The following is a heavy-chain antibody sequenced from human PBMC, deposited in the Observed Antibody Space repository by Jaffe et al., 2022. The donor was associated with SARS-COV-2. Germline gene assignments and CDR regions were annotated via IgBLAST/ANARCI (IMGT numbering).Heavy chain of an antibody. CDR3: AKEGTGSGSYRARDAFDI. D-gene: IGHD3-10*01. V-gene: IGHV3-9*01. CDR2: ISWNSGSI. Sequence: EVQLVESGGGLVQPGRSLRLSCAASGFTFDDYAMHWVRQAPGKGLEWVSGISWNSGSIGYADSVKGRFTISRDNAKNSLYLQMNSLRAEDTALYYCAKEGTGSGSYRARDAFDIWGQGTMVTVSS. J-gene: IGHJ3*02. CDR1: GFTFDDYA.